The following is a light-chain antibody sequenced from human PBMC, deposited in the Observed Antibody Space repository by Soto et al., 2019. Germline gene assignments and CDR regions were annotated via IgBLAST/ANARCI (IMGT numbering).Light chain of an antibody. CDR1: QTVGTTY. Sequence: EIVMTQSAATLSLSPGERATLSCRASQTVGTTYLAWYQQKPGQAPRLLIYDTSSRATGIPDRFSGSGSGTDFTLTISRLEPEDFAVYYCQQYAGSPWTFGQGTK. J-gene: IGKJ1*01. V-gene: IGKV3-20*01. CDR3: QQYAGSPWT. CDR2: DTS.